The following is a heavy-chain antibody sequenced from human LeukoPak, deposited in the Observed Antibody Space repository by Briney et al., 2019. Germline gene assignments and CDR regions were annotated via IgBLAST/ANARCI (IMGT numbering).Heavy chain of an antibody. J-gene: IGHJ5*02. CDR1: GVTLSPYG. Sequence: GGSLRLSCAASGVTLSPYGMHWVRQAPGKGMEWVAVISYEGGTQHYADSVKGRFIISRDNPRNTLYLQMNILRTEDTAVYYCAKEGTPQVSTWYDLWGQGTQVIVSS. D-gene: IGHD3-10*01. CDR2: ISYEGGTQ. CDR3: AKEGTPQVSTWYDL. V-gene: IGHV3-30*18.